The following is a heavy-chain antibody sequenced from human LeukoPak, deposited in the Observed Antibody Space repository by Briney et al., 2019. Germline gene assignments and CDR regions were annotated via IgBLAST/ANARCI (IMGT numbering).Heavy chain of an antibody. CDR2: IYYSGST. CDR3: ARLGMAAPGSCYFDY. CDR1: GYSISSGYY. J-gene: IGHJ4*01. D-gene: IGHD2-15*01. Sequence: PSETLSLTCTASGYSISSGYYWGWIRQPPGKVLEWIGSIYYSGSTYYNPSLKSRVTISVDTSKNQFSLKLSSVTAADTAVYFCARLGMAAPGSCYFDYWGQGTLVTVSS. V-gene: IGHV4-38-2*02.